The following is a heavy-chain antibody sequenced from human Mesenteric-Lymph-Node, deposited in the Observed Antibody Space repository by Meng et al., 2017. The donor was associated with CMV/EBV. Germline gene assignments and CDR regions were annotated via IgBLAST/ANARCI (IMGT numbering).Heavy chain of an antibody. CDR3: ARGGYYDSSGYFAYFDY. Sequence: SVKVSCKASGDTFSKYPISSYALSWVRQAPGQGLQWMGGIFPIFGTAKYAQKFQGRVTITTDESTITAYMELSSLGSDDTAVYYCARGGYYDSSGYFAYFDYWGQGTLVTVSS. CDR1: GDTFSKYPISSYA. J-gene: IGHJ4*02. V-gene: IGHV1-69*05. D-gene: IGHD3-22*01. CDR2: IFPIFGTA.